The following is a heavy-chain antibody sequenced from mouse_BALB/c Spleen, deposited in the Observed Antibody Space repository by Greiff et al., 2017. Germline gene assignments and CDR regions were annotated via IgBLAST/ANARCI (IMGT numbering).Heavy chain of an antibody. V-gene: IGHV1-69*02. CDR1: GYTFTSYW. CDR2: IDPSDSYT. J-gene: IGHJ3*01. CDR3: ARADYDWFAY. Sequence: VQLQQPGAELVKPGASVKLSCKASGYTFTSYWMHWVKQRPGQGLEWIGEIDPSDSYTNYNQKFKGKATLTVDKSSSTAYMQLSSLTSEDSAVYYCARADYDWFAYWGQGTLVTVTA. D-gene: IGHD2-4*01.